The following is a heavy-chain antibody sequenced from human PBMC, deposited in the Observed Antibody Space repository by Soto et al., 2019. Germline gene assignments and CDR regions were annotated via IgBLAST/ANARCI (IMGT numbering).Heavy chain of an antibody. CDR1: GYTFTGYY. D-gene: IGHD3-10*01. CDR2: INPNSGGT. J-gene: IGHJ5*02. V-gene: IGHV1-2*02. CDR3: ARGVYYGSGSHPGWFDP. Sequence: QVQLVQSGAEVKKPGASVKVSCKASGYTFTGYYMHWVRQAPGQGLEWMGWINPNSGGTNYAQKLQGGVTMTRDTSISTAYMELSRLRSDDTAVYYCARGVYYGSGSHPGWFDPWGQGTLVTVSS.